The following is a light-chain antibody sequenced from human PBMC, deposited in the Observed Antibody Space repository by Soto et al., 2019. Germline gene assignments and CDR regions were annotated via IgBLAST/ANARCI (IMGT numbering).Light chain of an antibody. CDR3: QQYDSSLT. J-gene: IGKJ1*01. Sequence: EIVLTQSPGSLSLSPGERATLSCRASQSVSSTFFAWYQQKPGQAPRLLISGASSRATGIPARSSGGGSGTDFTLTISRLEPEDFAVYYWQQYDSSLTFGQGTKVEIK. CDR2: GAS. V-gene: IGKV3-20*01. CDR1: QSVSSTF.